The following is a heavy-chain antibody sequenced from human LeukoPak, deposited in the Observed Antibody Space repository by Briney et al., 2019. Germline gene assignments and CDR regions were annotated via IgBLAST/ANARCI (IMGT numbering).Heavy chain of an antibody. CDR3: AKFRRWLVSSDY. D-gene: IGHD6-19*01. Sequence: GGSLRLSCAASGFTFSSYAMSWVRQAPGKGLEWVPAISGSGGSTYYADSVKGRFTISRDNSKNTLYLQMNSLRAEDTAVYYCAKFRRWLVSSDYWGQGTLVTVSS. J-gene: IGHJ4*02. CDR1: GFTFSSYA. CDR2: ISGSGGST. V-gene: IGHV3-23*01.